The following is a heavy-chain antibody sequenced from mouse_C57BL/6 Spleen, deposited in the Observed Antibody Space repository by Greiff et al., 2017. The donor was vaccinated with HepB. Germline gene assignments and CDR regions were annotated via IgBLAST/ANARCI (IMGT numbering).Heavy chain of an antibody. Sequence: VQLQQSVAELVRPGASVKLSCTASGFNIKNTYMHWVKQRPEQGLEWIGRIDPANGNTKYAPKFQGKATITADTSSNTAYLQLSSLTSEYTAIYYCARGYYGSSYEWYFDVWGTGTTVTVSS. CDR3: ARGYYGSSYEWYFDV. V-gene: IGHV14-3*01. J-gene: IGHJ1*03. D-gene: IGHD1-1*01. CDR1: GFNIKNTY. CDR2: IDPANGNT.